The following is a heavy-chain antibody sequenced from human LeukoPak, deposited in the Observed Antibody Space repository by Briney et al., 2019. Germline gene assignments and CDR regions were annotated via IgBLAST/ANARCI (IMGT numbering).Heavy chain of an antibody. Sequence: SETLSLTCTVSGGSISSYYWSWIRQPPGKGLEWIGYIYYSGSTNYNPSLKSRVTISVDTSKNQFSLKLSSVTAADTAVYYCARRVGGITMVRGVKPAYYFDYWAREPWSPSPQ. J-gene: IGHJ4*02. CDR3: ARRVGGITMVRGVKPAYYFDY. CDR1: GGSISSYY. D-gene: IGHD3-10*01. V-gene: IGHV4-59*08. CDR2: IYYSGST.